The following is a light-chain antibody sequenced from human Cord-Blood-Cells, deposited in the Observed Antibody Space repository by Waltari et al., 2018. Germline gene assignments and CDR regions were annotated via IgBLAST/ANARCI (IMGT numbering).Light chain of an antibody. CDR2: DVI. CDR1: SSDVGGSNY. Sequence: QAALTQPASVSGSPGQSITISCTGTSSDVGGSNYVSWYQQHPGKAPKLRICDVIHRPSGVSHRFSGSKSGHTASLTISGLQDEDEADYYCSSYTSSSTLVFGTGTKVTVL. V-gene: IGLV2-14*01. CDR3: SSYTSSSTLV. J-gene: IGLJ1*01.